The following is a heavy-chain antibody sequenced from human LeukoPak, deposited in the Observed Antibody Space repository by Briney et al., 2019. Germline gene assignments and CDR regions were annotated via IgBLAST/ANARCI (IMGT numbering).Heavy chain of an antibody. CDR1: GFTFTGYY. J-gene: IGHJ3*02. V-gene: IGHV1-2*02. CDR2: INPNSGGA. D-gene: IGHD3-22*01. Sequence: ASVKVSCKASGFTFTGYYMHWVRQAPGQGLEWMGWINPNSGGANYAQKFQGRVTVTRDTSISTAYMDLSRLRSDDTAVYYCARAGVWDYSDSSGYHNAAFDIWGQGTMVTVSS. CDR3: ARAGVWDYSDSSGYHNAAFDI.